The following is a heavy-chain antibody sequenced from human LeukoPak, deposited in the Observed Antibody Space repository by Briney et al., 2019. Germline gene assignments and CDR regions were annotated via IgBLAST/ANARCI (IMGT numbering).Heavy chain of an antibody. J-gene: IGHJ4*02. CDR2: INPNSGDA. V-gene: IGHV1-2*02. CDR1: GYTFTVHY. CDR3: ARDKGSGYLPFDF. D-gene: IGHD5-18*01. Sequence: ASVKVSCKASGYTFTVHYILWVRQAPGQGPEWMGWINPNSGDANYPQKFQGRVTMTRDTSISTAYMEMSSLRSDDTAVYFCARDKGSGYLPFDFWGQGTLVTVSP.